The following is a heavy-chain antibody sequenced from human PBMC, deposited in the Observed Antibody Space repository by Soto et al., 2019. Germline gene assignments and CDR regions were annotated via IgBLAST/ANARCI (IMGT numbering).Heavy chain of an antibody. Sequence: SENLSLTCTVYGASISGFYWSWIRKSAGKGLEWIGRIYASGTTDYNPSLKSLVMVSVDTSKKQFSLKLRSVTAADTAVYYCVRDGTKTLRDWFDPWGQGISVTVSS. J-gene: IGHJ5*02. CDR2: IYASGTT. D-gene: IGHD1-1*01. CDR1: GASISGFY. V-gene: IGHV4-4*07. CDR3: VRDGTKTLRDWFDP.